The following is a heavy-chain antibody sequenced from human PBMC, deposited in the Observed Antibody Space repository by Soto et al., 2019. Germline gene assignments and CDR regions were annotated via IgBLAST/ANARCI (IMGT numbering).Heavy chain of an antibody. D-gene: IGHD1-1*01. CDR3: ARDLRGNPYYYYGMDV. V-gene: IGHV3-48*04. J-gene: IGHJ6*02. CDR1: GFNFNSYT. CDR2: ISSSGSTI. Sequence: GGSLRLSCAASGFNFNSYTINWVRQAPGKRLEWLSSISSSGSTIYYADSVKGRFTIPRDNAKNSLYLQMNSLRAEDTAVYYCARDLRGNPYYYYGMDVWGQGTTVTVSS.